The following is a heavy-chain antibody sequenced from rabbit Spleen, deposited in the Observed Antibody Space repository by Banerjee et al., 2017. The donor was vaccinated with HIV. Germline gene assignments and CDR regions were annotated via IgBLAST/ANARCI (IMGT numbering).Heavy chain of an antibody. V-gene: IGHV1S40*01. CDR3: ARDTGSSFSSYGMDL. CDR2: IAGSSSDFT. D-gene: IGHD8-1*01. Sequence: QSLEESGGDLVKPGASLTLTCTASGFSFSSSDYMCWVRQAPGKGLEWISCIAGSSSDFTYSATWAKGRFTCSKTSSTTVTLQMTSLTVADTATYFCARDTGSSFSSYGMDLWGQGTLVT. CDR1: GFSFSSSDY. J-gene: IGHJ6*01.